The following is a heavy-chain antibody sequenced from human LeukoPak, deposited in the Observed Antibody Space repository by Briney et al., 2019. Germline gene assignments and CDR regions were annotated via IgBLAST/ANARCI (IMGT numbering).Heavy chain of an antibody. D-gene: IGHD3-10*01. J-gene: IGHJ4*02. V-gene: IGHV3-15*01. CDR2: IKSKGDGETT. CDR1: GFTFTNAW. Sequence: PGGSLRLSCAASGFTFTNAWMNWVRQAPGKGLAWVGRIKSKGDGETTDYAAPVKGRFTMSRDDSKATLYLQMNYLEAEDTAVYYCTTDLGLTMIRGVIVSWGQGALVTVSS. CDR3: TTDLGLTMIRGVIVS.